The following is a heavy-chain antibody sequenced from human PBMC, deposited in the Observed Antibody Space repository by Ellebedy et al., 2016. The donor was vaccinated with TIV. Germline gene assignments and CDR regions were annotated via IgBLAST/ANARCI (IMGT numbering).Heavy chain of an antibody. CDR2: LNSDGSNA. V-gene: IGHV3-74*01. Sequence: GESLKISCAASGFTFNIYWMHWVRQTPGKGLVWVSRLNSDGSNAVYADSVRGRFTISRANAKNTLYLQMNSLRAEDTAVYYCARNRYCTSGDCYALGYWGQGTLVTVSS. D-gene: IGHD2-8*01. CDR3: ARNRYCTSGDCYALGY. J-gene: IGHJ4*02. CDR1: GFTFNIYW.